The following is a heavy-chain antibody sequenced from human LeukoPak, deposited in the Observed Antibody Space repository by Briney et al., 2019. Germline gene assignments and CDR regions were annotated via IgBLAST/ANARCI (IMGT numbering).Heavy chain of an antibody. CDR3: ARGGSGYRFDS. CDR2: IHYGGST. D-gene: IGHD3-22*01. CDR1: GGSISSYY. V-gene: IGHV4-59*01. Sequence: PSETLSLTCTVSGGSISSYYWSWIRQPPGKGLEWIGYIHYGGSTNYNPSLKSRVTISVDTSKNQFSLKLSSVTAADTAVYYCARGGSGYRFDSWGQGTLVTVSS. J-gene: IGHJ4*02.